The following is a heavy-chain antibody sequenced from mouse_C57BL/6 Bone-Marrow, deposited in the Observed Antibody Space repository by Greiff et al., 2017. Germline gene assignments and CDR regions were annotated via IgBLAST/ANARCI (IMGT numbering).Heavy chain of an antibody. D-gene: IGHD1-1*01. V-gene: IGHV1-18*01. J-gene: IGHJ1*03. CDR1: GYTFTDYN. CDR2: INPNNGGT. Sequence: EVQLQQSGPELVKPGASVKIPCKASGYTFTDYNMDWVKQSHGQSLEWIGDINPNNGGTIYNQKFKGKATLTVDKSSSTDYMELRSLTSEDTAVYYDARSHNPYGSSHWYFDIWGTGTTVTVSA. CDR3: ARSHNPYGSSHWYFDI.